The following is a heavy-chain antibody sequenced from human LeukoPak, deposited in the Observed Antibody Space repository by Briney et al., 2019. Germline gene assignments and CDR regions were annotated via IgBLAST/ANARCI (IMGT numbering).Heavy chain of an antibody. CDR2: IWYDGSHT. D-gene: IGHD2-2*02. J-gene: IGHJ6*02. CDR1: STFSDHY. Sequence: PGGSLRLSCAASSTFSDHYMDWVRQAPGKGLEWVGDIWYDGSHTYYADSVKGRFTISRDNAKNSLYLQMNSLRAEDTAVYYCARMLVPAAIPGGMDVWGQGTTVTVSS. V-gene: IGHV3-33*08. CDR3: ARMLVPAAIPGGMDV.